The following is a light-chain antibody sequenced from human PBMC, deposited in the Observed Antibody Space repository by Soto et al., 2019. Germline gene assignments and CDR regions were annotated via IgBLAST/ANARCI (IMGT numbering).Light chain of an antibody. Sequence: QSVLTQPASVSGSPGQSITISCTGTSNDVGSYNLVSWYQHHPGKAPKLMIFEGSKRPSGVSNRFSGSKSGNTASLTISGLQAEDESDFYCGSYAVSNYYVFRTGAKVTVL. CDR2: EGS. V-gene: IGLV2-23*01. CDR1: SNDVGSYNL. CDR3: GSYAVSNYYV. J-gene: IGLJ1*01.